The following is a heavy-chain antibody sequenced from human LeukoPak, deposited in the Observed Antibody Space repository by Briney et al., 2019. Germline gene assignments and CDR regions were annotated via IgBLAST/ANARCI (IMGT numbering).Heavy chain of an antibody. D-gene: IGHD6-13*01. CDR2: ISSSSSYI. Sequence: GSLRLSCAASGFTFSSYSMNWVRQAPGKGLEWVSSISSSSSYIYYADSVKGRFTISRDNAKNSLYLQMNSLRAEDTAVYYCARELVAAAGTSGYWGQGTLVTVSS. CDR1: GFTFSSYS. J-gene: IGHJ4*02. CDR3: ARELVAAAGTSGY. V-gene: IGHV3-21*01.